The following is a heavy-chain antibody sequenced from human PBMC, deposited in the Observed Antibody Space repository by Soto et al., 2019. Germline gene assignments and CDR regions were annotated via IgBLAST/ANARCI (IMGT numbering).Heavy chain of an antibody. D-gene: IGHD1-26*01. V-gene: IGHV3-74*01. CDR2: ISSDGSST. J-gene: IGHJ4*02. CDR3: ASRGSSQSGFDY. Sequence: EVQLVESGGGLVQPGGSLRLSCVASGFTFSNYWMHWVRQAPGKGLVWVSRISSDGSSTHYADSVKGRFTISRDNAKNTLYLQMNSLRAEDTAVYYCASRGSSQSGFDYWGQGTLVTVSS. CDR1: GFTFSNYW.